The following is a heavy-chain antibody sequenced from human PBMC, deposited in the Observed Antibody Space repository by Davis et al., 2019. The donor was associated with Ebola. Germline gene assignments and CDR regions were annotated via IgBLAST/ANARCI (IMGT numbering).Heavy chain of an antibody. CDR2: ISGYNGNT. Sequence: ASVKVSCKASGYTFTNYGISWVRQAPGQGLEWMGWISGYNGNTNYAQKLQGRVTMTTDTSTSTAYMELRSLTSDDTAVYYCARQYWSGFHYAMDVWGQGTTITVS. V-gene: IGHV1-18*01. J-gene: IGHJ6*02. CDR1: GYTFTNYG. CDR3: ARQYWSGFHYAMDV. D-gene: IGHD2-8*02.